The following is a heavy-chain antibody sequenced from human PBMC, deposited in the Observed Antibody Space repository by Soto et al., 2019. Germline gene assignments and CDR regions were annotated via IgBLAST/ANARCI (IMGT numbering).Heavy chain of an antibody. J-gene: IGHJ6*02. Sequence: GGSLRLSFAASGFTLSSYAMHWVRQAPGKGLEWVAVISYDGSNKYYADSVKGRFTISRDNSKNTLYLQMNSLRAEDTAVYYCAKSSGWDSSRAYYYYGMDVWGQGTKVTVSS. CDR2: ISYDGSNK. D-gene: IGHD6-19*01. CDR3: AKSSGWDSSRAYYYYGMDV. V-gene: IGHV3-30-3*01. CDR1: GFTLSSYA.